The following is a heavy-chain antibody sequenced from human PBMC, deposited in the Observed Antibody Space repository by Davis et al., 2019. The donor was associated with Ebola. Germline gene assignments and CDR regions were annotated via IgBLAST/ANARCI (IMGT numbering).Heavy chain of an antibody. CDR1: GGTFSSYA. Sequence: SVKVSCKASGGTFSSYAISWVRQAPGQGLEWMGGIIPIFGTANYAQKFQGRVTITADESTSTAYMELSSLRSEDTAVYYCARDGEMATTSYYYYYGMDVWGQGTTVTVSS. J-gene: IGHJ6*02. D-gene: IGHD5-24*01. CDR3: ARDGEMATTSYYYYYGMDV. CDR2: IIPIFGTA. V-gene: IGHV1-69*13.